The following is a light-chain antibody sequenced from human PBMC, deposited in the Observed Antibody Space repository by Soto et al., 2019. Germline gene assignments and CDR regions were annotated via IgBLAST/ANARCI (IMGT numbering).Light chain of an antibody. CDR1: QGISSY. CDR2: AAS. Sequence: DIQLTQSPSFLSASVGDRVTITCRASQGISSYLAWYQQKPGKAPKLLIYAASTLQSGVPSRFSGSGSGTEFTLTISSLQPEDFAIYYCQQLNSYLPITFGQGTRLEIK. V-gene: IGKV1-9*01. J-gene: IGKJ5*01. CDR3: QQLNSYLPIT.